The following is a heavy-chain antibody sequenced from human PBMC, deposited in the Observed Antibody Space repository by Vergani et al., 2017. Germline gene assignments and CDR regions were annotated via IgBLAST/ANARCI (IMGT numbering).Heavy chain of an antibody. V-gene: IGHV3-21*01. J-gene: IGHJ5*02. D-gene: IGHD6-6*01. CDR2: ISSSSSYI. Sequence: EVQLVESGGGLVKPGGSLRLSCAASGFTFSSYSMNWVRQAPGKGLEWVSSISSSSSYIYYADSVKGRFTIARDNAKNSLYLQMNSLRAEDTAVYYCARRSSSSAGWFDPWGQGTLVTVSS. CDR3: ARRSSSSAGWFDP. CDR1: GFTFSSYS.